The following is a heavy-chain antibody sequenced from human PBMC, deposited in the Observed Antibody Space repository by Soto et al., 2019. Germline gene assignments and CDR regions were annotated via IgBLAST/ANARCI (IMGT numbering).Heavy chain of an antibody. CDR3: ARGYGSGSWYYYYYGMDV. CDR2: LNPNSGNT. D-gene: IGHD6-13*01. Sequence: ASVKVSCKASGYTFTSYYINWVRQATGQGLEWKGWLNPNSGNTGYAQRFQGRVSMTRNTSISTAYMELSSLRSDDTAVYYCARGYGSGSWYYYYYGMDVWGQETTVTVSS. CDR1: GYTFTSYY. J-gene: IGHJ6*02. V-gene: IGHV1-8*01.